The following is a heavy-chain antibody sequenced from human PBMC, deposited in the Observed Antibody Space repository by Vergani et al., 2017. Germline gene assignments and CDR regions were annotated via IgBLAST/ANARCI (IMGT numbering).Heavy chain of an antibody. CDR1: GFSFSTYS. Sequence: EVQLQESGGGLVKPGGSLRVSCAASGFSFSTYSINWVRQAPGKWLEWVSSISGRSNYIYYADSLKGRFTISRDNSKNSVYLQMNSLRAEDTAIYYCARKKYYDSRDCYRVEPFDYWGQGTLVTVSS. D-gene: IGHD3-22*01. V-gene: IGHV3-21*06. CDR3: ARKKYYDSRDCYRVEPFDY. CDR2: ISGRSNYI. J-gene: IGHJ4*02.